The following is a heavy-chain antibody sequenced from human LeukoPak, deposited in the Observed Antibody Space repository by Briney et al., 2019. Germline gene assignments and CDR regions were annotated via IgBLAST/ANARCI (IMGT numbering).Heavy chain of an antibody. V-gene: IGHV3-23*01. CDR1: GFTFSSYA. Sequence: PGGSLRLSCAASGFTFSSYAMSWVRQAPGKGLEWFSAISGSGGSTYYADSVKGRFTISRDNSKNTLYLQMNSLRAEDTAVYYCAKGHHGGATWNWFDPWGQGTLVTVSS. J-gene: IGHJ5*02. CDR3: AKGHHGGATWNWFDP. CDR2: ISGSGGST. D-gene: IGHD1-26*01.